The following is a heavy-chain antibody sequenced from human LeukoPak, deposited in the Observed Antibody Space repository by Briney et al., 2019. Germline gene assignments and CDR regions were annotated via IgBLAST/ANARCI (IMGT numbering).Heavy chain of an antibody. D-gene: IGHD4-11*01. J-gene: IGHJ4*02. V-gene: IGHV4-61*02. CDR2: IYTSGST. Sequence: PSETLSLTCTVSGGSISSGSYFWSWIRQPAGKGLEWIGRIYTSGSTNYNPSLKSRVTISADTSKNQFSLNLSSVTAADTAVYYCVRSPYSNYVDYWGQGTLVTVSS. CDR1: GGSISSGSYF. CDR3: VRSPYSNYVDY.